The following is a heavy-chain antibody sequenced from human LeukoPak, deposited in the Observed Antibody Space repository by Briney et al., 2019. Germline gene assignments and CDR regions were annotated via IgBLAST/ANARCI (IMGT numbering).Heavy chain of an antibody. CDR3: ARDPSNTSGWKTWFDP. J-gene: IGHJ5*02. Sequence: ASVKVSCKASGYTFTSHGISWVRQAPGQGLEWMGWISAYNGDTKYAQNLQGRVTLATYTLTTTAYLELRSLTSDDTAVYYCARDPSNTSGWKTWFDPWGQGTLVTVSS. V-gene: IGHV1-18*01. CDR1: GYTFTSHG. CDR2: ISAYNGDT. D-gene: IGHD6-19*01.